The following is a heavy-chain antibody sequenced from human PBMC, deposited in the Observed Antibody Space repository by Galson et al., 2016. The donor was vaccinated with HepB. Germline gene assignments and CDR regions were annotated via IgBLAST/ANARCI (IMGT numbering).Heavy chain of an antibody. CDR1: GFPFSSYG. D-gene: IGHD2-2*01. V-gene: IGHV3-33*01. Sequence: SLRLSCAASGFPFSSYGIHWVRQAPGKGLEWVAVIWYDGSRKYYVDSVRGRFTISRDNFKNMVYLQMNSLTADDTAIYYCVQGSTAPAVWGKGTTVTVSS. J-gene: IGHJ6*04. CDR3: VQGSTAPAV. CDR2: IWYDGSRK.